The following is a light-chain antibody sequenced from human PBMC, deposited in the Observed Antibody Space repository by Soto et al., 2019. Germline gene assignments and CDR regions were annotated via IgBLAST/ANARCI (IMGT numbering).Light chain of an antibody. CDR2: GVY. CDR1: QSVSSN. V-gene: IGKV3D-15*01. CDR3: QQRSSWPLT. Sequence: EIVMTQSPTILSVSPGERATLSCRASQSVSSNLAWYQQKPGQAPRLLIYGVYTRAPGIPARFSGSGSGTEFTLSISSLEPEDFAVYYCQQRSSWPLTFGPGTKVDIK. J-gene: IGKJ3*01.